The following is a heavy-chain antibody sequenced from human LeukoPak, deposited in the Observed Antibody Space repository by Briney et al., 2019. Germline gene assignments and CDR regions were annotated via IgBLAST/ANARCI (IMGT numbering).Heavy chain of an antibody. CDR3: ARGGTPWLPFDY. V-gene: IGHV3-53*01. CDR1: GFTVSSSY. D-gene: IGHD3-22*01. Sequence: GGSLRLSCAASGFTVSSSYMIWVRQAPGKGLEWVSAIYSGGSTYYADSVKGRFTISRDNSKNTLYLQMNSLRAEDTALYYCARGGTPWLPFDYWGQGTLVTVSS. J-gene: IGHJ4*02. CDR2: IYSGGST.